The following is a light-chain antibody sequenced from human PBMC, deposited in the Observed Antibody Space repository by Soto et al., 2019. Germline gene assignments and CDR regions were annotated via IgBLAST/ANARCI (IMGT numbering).Light chain of an antibody. CDR1: SSDVGGYNY. V-gene: IGLV2-8*01. Sequence: QSVLTQPPSASGSPGQSVTISRTGTSSDVGGYNYVSWYQQYPGRAPKLMIYEVTKRPSGVPDRFSGSKSGHTASLTVSGLQAEDEADYYCSSYAASNNFYFVFGGGTKVTVL. CDR2: EVT. CDR3: SSYAASNNFYFV. J-gene: IGLJ3*02.